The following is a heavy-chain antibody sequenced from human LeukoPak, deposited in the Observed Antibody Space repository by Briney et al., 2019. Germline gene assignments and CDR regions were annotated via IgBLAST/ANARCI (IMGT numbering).Heavy chain of an antibody. J-gene: IGHJ4*02. D-gene: IGHD4-17*01. CDR3: ARGGRVMKHGDYVYPGDY. V-gene: IGHV1-46*01. CDR1: GYTFTSYY. Sequence: ASVKVSCKASGYTFTSYYMHWVRQAPGQGLEWMGIINPSGGSTSYAQKFQGRVTMTRDTSTSTVYMELSSLRSGDTAVYYCARGGRVMKHGDYVYPGDYWGQGTLVTVSS. CDR2: INPSGGST.